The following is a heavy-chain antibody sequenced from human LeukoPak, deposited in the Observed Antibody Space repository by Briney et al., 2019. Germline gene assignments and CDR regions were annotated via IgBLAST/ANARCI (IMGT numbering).Heavy chain of an antibody. CDR1: GLTFSNVW. Sequence: GGSLRLSCAASGLTFSNVWMTWVRQAPGKGLEWVGHIKINSEGGTPDYAAPVKGRFTISRDDSKAVLYLQMNSLKTEDTAVYYCTSASRVVRTFMDRGYWGQGTLVTVSS. V-gene: IGHV3-15*01. CDR3: TSASRVVRTFMDRGY. CDR2: IKINSEGGTP. D-gene: IGHD2-15*01. J-gene: IGHJ4*02.